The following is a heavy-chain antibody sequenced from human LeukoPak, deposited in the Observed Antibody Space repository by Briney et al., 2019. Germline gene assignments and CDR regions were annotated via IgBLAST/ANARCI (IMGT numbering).Heavy chain of an antibody. CDR3: AKDYGDYVGNAFDI. CDR2: IWYDGSSK. V-gene: IGHV3-33*06. D-gene: IGHD4-17*01. Sequence: PGGSLRLSCAASGFTFSSYGMHWVRQAPGKGLEWVAVIWYDGSSKYYADSVKGRFTISRDNSKNTLYLQMNSLRAEDTAVYYCAKDYGDYVGNAFDIWGQGTMVTVSS. J-gene: IGHJ3*02. CDR1: GFTFSSYG.